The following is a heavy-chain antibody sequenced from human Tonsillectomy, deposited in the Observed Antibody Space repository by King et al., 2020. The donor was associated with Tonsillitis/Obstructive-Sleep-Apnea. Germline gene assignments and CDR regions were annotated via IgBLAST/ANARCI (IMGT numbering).Heavy chain of an antibody. CDR1: GYTFTSYG. D-gene: IGHD3-22*01. V-gene: IGHV1-18*01. Sequence: VQLVESGAEVKKPGASVKVSCKASGYTFTSYGISWVRQAPGQGLEWMGWISPYNGGTNYAQKLQGRVTMTTGTSTSTAYMEVRSLRSDDTAVYYCARDSMSHYYDSSGYYTFDYWGQGTLVTVSS. CDR2: ISPYNGGT. J-gene: IGHJ4*02. CDR3: ARDSMSHYYDSSGYYTFDY.